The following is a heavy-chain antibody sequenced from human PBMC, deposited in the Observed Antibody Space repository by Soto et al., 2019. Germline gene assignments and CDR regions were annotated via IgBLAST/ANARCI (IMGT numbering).Heavy chain of an antibody. D-gene: IGHD3-22*01. CDR1: GFTFSSYG. V-gene: IGHV3-33*01. CDR2: IWYDGSNK. Sequence: QVQLVESGGGVVQPGRSLRLSCAASGFTFSSYGMHWVRQAPGKGLEWVAVIWYDGSNKYYADSVKGRFTISRDNSKNTLYLQMNSLRAEDTAVYYCARDPYDVSSGYYPYYFDYWGQGTLVTVSS. CDR3: ARDPYDVSSGYYPYYFDY. J-gene: IGHJ4*02.